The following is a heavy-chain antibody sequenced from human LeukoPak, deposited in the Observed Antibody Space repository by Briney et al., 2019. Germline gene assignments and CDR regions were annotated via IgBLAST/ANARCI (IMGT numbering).Heavy chain of an antibody. J-gene: IGHJ4*02. CDR2: ISAYNGNT. D-gene: IGHD3-3*01. Sequence: GASVKVSCKASGYTFTSYGISWVRQAPGQGLEWMGWISAYNGNTNYAQKLQGRVTMTTDTSTSTAYMELSSLRSEDTAVYYCATTDLRFLEWLLIYWGQGTLVTVSS. CDR1: GYTFTSYG. CDR3: ATTDLRFLEWLLIY. V-gene: IGHV1-18*01.